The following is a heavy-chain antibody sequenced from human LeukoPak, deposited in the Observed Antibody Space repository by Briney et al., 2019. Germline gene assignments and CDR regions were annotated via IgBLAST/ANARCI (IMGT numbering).Heavy chain of an antibody. D-gene: IGHD3-10*01. CDR1: AFTFSNYW. CDR2: VRGDGTAT. CDR3: ARSGKPYGLDY. V-gene: IGHV3-74*01. J-gene: IGHJ4*02. Sequence: GGSLRLSCTASAFTFSNYWMHWVRQAPGKGLGWVSQVRGDGTATVYADSVKGRFTISRDNAKNTVYLQMTSLRVDDTAVYYCARSGKPYGLDYWGQGTLVTVSS.